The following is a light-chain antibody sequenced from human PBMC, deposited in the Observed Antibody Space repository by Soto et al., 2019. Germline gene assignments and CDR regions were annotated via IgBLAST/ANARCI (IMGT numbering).Light chain of an antibody. CDR1: SSNIGNNY. CDR2: DND. V-gene: IGLV1-51*01. J-gene: IGLJ2*01. Sequence: QSVLTQPPSVSAAPGQTVTISCSGSSSNIGNNYVFWYQQLPETAPKLLIYDNDKRPSGIPDRFSGSKSGTSATLGITGLQTGDEADYYCATWDRSLSVGVFGGGTKLTVL. CDR3: ATWDRSLSVGV.